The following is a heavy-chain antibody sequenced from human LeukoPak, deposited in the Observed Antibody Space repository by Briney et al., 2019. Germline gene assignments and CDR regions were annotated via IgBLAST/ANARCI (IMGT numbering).Heavy chain of an antibody. CDR2: ISAYNGNT. Sequence: ASVKVSFKASGYTFTSYGISWVRQAPGQGLEWTGWISAYNGNTNYALKLQGRVTMTTDTSTSTAYMELRSLRSDDTAVYYCARVADYDILVRYWFDPWGQGTLVTVSS. D-gene: IGHD3-9*01. J-gene: IGHJ5*02. CDR3: ARVADYDILVRYWFDP. V-gene: IGHV1-18*01. CDR1: GYTFTSYG.